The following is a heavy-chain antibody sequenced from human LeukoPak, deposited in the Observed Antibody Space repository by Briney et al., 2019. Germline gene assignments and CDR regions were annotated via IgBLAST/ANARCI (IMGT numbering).Heavy chain of an antibody. Sequence: PGGSLRLSCTASQISVSSSHMNWVRQAPGKGLQWVSVVYAGGSTYYADSVNGRFTVSRDTSKNTLYLHMNNLRVEDTAVYYCAREPETRGSINYSDYWGQGTLVTVSS. CDR1: QISVSSSH. V-gene: IGHV3-66*01. CDR3: AREPETRGSINYSDY. J-gene: IGHJ4*02. CDR2: VYAGGST.